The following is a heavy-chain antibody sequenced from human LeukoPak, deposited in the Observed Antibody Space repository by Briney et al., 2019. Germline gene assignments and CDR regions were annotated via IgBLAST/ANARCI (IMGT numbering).Heavy chain of an antibody. D-gene: IGHD6-13*01. CDR3: AHRRAAARPIYFNY. Sequence: SGPPLVKPTQTLTLTCTFSGFSLRTDGVGVGWIRQPPGKALEWLAVIYSNDDKRYNPSLRSRLAITKDTSKNQVVLTMTNMDPVDTATYYCAHRRAAARPIYFNYWGQGTLVTVSS. J-gene: IGHJ4*02. CDR1: GFSLRTDGVG. CDR2: IYSNDDK. V-gene: IGHV2-5*01.